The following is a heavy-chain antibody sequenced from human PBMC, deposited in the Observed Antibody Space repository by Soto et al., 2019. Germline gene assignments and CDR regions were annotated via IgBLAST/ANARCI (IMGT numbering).Heavy chain of an antibody. D-gene: IGHD5-12*01. J-gene: IGHJ6*03. V-gene: IGHV1-58*02. Sequence: SVKVSCKASGFTFSSSVMQWVRQARGQRLEWIGWIVVGSGNTNYAQKFQERVTIDRDMSTGTAYMELSSLRSEDTAVYYCAVDREGLRFRYYHMDVSGKGSTVIVAS. CDR2: IVVGSGNT. CDR3: AVDREGLRFRYYHMDV. CDR1: GFTFSSSV.